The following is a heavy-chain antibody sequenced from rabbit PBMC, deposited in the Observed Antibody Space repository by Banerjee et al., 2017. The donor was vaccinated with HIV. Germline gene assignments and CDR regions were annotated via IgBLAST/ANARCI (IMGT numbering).Heavy chain of an antibody. J-gene: IGHJ4*01. Sequence: QSLEESGGDLVKPGASLTLTCTASGFTLSIYVMCWVRQAPGKGLEWIACIYINTGSTWYATWAKGRFTISKTSTTVTLQMTSLTAADTATYFCARETDSSYYPLWGPGTLVTVS. CDR1: GFTLSIYV. CDR3: ARETDSSYYPL. V-gene: IGHV1S40*01. D-gene: IGHD8-1*01. CDR2: IYINTGST.